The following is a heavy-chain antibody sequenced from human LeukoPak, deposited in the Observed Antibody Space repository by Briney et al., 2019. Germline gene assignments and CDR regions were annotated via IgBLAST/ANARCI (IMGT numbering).Heavy chain of an antibody. D-gene: IGHD6-19*01. V-gene: IGHV3-9*01. Sequence: PGRSLRLSCAASGFTYDDYAMHWVRQAPGKGLEWVSGISWNSGSIGYADSVKGRFTISRDNAKNSLYLQMNSLRAEDTALYYCARHVQQWLGHAFDIWGQGTMVTVSS. CDR1: GFTYDDYA. CDR3: ARHVQQWLGHAFDI. J-gene: IGHJ3*02. CDR2: ISWNSGSI.